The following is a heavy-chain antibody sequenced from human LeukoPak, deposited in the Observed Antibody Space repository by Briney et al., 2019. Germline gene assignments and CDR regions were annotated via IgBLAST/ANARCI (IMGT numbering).Heavy chain of an antibody. V-gene: IGHV1-2*02. CDR2: LNPNSGAT. D-gene: IGHD3-3*02. CDR1: GYTFNAYY. Sequence: ASVKVSCKASGYTFNAYYIHWLRQAPGQGLEWMGWLNPNSGATNYAQKFQGRVSMTRDTSINTAYMELTRLTSDDTAVYFCARGLAFPGAKFFDYWGQGTLVTVSS. CDR3: ARGLAFPGAKFFDY. J-gene: IGHJ4*02.